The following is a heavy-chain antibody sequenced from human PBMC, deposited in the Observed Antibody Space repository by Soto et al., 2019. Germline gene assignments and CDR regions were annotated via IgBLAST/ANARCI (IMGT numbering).Heavy chain of an antibody. J-gene: IGHJ6*03. D-gene: IGHD5-12*01. CDR2: IYYSGST. Sequence: SETLSLTCTVSGGSISSYYWGWIRQPPGKGLEWIGYIYYSGSTNYNPSLKGRVTISVDTSKNQFSLKLSSVTAADTAVYYCARGIFGGYDPYYYYYYYMDVWGKGTTVTVSS. CDR1: GGSISSYY. V-gene: IGHV4-59*01. CDR3: ARGIFGGYDPYYYYYYYMDV.